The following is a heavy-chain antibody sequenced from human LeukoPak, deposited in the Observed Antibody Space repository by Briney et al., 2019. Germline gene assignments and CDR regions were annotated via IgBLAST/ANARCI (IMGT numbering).Heavy chain of an antibody. CDR3: ARAALGYCSGGTCYSSWYFDL. J-gene: IGHJ2*01. Sequence: SETLSLTCTVSGGSMNSYCWTWIRQPPGKGLEWIGYIYYSGNTDYNPSLKSRVTMSVDTSKSQFSLKLSSVTAADTAVYYCARAALGYCSGGTCYSSWYFDLWGRATLVTVSS. V-gene: IGHV4-59*01. CDR1: GGSMNSYC. CDR2: IYYSGNT. D-gene: IGHD2-15*01.